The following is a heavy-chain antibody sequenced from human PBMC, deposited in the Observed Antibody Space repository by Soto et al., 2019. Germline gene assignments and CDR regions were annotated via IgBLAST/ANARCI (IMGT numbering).Heavy chain of an antibody. D-gene: IGHD2-2*02. CDR2: INPIKGDT. J-gene: IGHJ3*01. CDR1: GYTFSTYG. CDR3: ARVKVPAAILGAFDL. V-gene: IGHV1-18*01. Sequence: ASVKVSCKASGYTFSTYGITWVRQAPGQGLDWMGWINPIKGDTNSAARFQDRVTMTTDTSTRTAYMELRSLRSDDTAVYYCARVKVPAAILGAFDLWGQGTTVTVSS.